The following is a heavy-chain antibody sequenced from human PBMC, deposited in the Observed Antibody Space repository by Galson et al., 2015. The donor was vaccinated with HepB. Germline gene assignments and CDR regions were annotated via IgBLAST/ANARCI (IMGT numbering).Heavy chain of an antibody. D-gene: IGHD6-19*01. Sequence: SLRLSCAASGFTFSSYWMSWVRQAPGKGLEWVANIKQDGSEKYYVDSVKGRFTISRDNAKNSLYLQMNSLRAEDTAVYYCARVISSGPNYGMDVWGQGTTVTVSS. CDR2: IKQDGSEK. CDR3: ARVISSGPNYGMDV. CDR1: GFTFSSYW. V-gene: IGHV3-7*03. J-gene: IGHJ6*02.